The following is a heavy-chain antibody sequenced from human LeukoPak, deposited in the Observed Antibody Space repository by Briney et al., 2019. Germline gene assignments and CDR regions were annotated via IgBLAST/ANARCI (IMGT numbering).Heavy chain of an antibody. J-gene: IGHJ4*02. V-gene: IGHV4-59*01. Sequence: SETLSLTCTVSGGSISSYYWSWIRQPPGKGQGWIGYIYYSGSTNYNPSLKSRVTISVDTSKNQFSLKLSSVTAADTAVYYCARLYSSSLGRVFDYWGQGTLVTVSS. CDR3: ARLYSSSLGRVFDY. CDR1: GGSISSYY. CDR2: IYYSGST. D-gene: IGHD6-13*01.